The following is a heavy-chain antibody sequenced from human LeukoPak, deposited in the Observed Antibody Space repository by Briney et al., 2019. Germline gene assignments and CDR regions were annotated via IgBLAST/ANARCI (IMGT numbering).Heavy chain of an antibody. V-gene: IGHV3-53*01. J-gene: IGHJ4*02. CDR2: IYSGGGT. CDR1: GFTVSSNY. CDR3: AKGGYTYGHFDY. Sequence: GGSLRLSCAASGFTVSSNYMSWVRQAPGKGLEWVSIIYSGGGTYYADSVKGRFTISRDNSKNTLFLQMISLSAEDTAVYYCAKGGYTYGHFDYWGQGTLVNVSS. D-gene: IGHD5-18*01.